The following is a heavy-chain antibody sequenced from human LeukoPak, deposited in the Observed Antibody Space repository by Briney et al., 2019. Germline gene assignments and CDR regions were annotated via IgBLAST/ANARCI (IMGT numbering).Heavy chain of an antibody. CDR3: ARGTPYCSSASCYNY. CDR2: IIPIFGTA. Sequence: SVKVSCKASGGTFSSYAISWVRQAPGQGLEWMGGIIPIFGTANYAQKFQGRVTMTRDTSISTAYMELSSLRSDDTAVYYCARGTPYCSSASCYNYWGQGTLVTVSS. D-gene: IGHD2-2*02. J-gene: IGHJ4*02. CDR1: GGTFSSYA. V-gene: IGHV1-69*05.